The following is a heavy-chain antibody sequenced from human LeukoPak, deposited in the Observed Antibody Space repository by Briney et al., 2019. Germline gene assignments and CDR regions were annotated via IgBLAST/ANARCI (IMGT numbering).Heavy chain of an antibody. CDR3: AKDDYYDTSGYRD. J-gene: IGHJ4*02. D-gene: IGHD3-22*01. Sequence: GGSLRLSCAASGFTFNSYAMHWVCQAPGKGLEWVAVILYDGSNKYYADSVKGRFTISRDNSKNTLYLQMNSLRAEDTAVYYCAKDDYYDTSGYRDWGQGTLVTVSS. CDR1: GFTFNSYA. CDR2: ILYDGSNK. V-gene: IGHV3-30*18.